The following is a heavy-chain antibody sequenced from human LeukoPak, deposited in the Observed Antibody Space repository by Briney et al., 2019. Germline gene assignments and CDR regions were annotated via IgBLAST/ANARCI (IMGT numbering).Heavy chain of an antibody. J-gene: IGHJ4*02. CDR1: GGSISSYY. D-gene: IGHD3-3*01. CDR3: ARRYYDFWSGYYYFDY. Sequence: SETLSLTCTVSGGSISSYYWSWIRQPPGKGLEWIGYIYTSGSTNYNPSLKSRVTISVDTSKNQFSLKLSSVTAADTAVYYCARRYYDFWSGYYYFDYRGQGTLVTVSS. CDR2: IYTSGST. V-gene: IGHV4-4*09.